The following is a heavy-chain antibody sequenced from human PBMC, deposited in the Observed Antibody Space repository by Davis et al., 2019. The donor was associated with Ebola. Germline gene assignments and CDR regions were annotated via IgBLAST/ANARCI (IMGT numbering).Heavy chain of an antibody. Sequence: ASVKVSCKASGYTFTSYYMHWVRQAPGQGLEWMGIINPSGGSTSYAQKFQGRVTMTRDTSTSTVYMELSSLRSEDTAVYYCARGETTDIVLMVYAPIPFYWGQGTLVTV. CDR1: GYTFTSYY. J-gene: IGHJ4*02. CDR3: ARGETTDIVLMVYAPIPFY. V-gene: IGHV1-46*01. CDR2: INPSGGST. D-gene: IGHD2-8*01.